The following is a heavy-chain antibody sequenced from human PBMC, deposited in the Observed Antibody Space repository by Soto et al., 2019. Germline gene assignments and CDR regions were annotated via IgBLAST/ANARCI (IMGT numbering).Heavy chain of an antibody. CDR1: SDSISSYY. Sequence: QVQLQESGPGLVRPSETLSLTCTVSSDSISSYYWIWIRQAPGKGLERIGYTDYSGNTNYNPTLRSRVNISGETSKNKFSLRLSSVTAADAAVYYCARAVGDPLYYLDYWGQGTLVTVSS. CDR3: ARAVGDPLYYLDY. V-gene: IGHV4-59*08. D-gene: IGHD6-19*01. J-gene: IGHJ4*02. CDR2: TDYSGNT.